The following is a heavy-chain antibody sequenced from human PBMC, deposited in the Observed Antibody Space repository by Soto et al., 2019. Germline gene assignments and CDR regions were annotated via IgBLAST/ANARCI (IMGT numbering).Heavy chain of an antibody. CDR3: ARVPHGRGYSYGYFDY. J-gene: IGHJ4*02. V-gene: IGHV4-31*03. Sequence: LTCTVSGGSISSGGYYWSWIRQHPGKGLEWIGYIYYSGSTYYNPSLKSRVTISVDTSKNQFSLKLSSVTAADTAVYYCARVPHGRGYSYGYFDYWGQGTLVTVSS. CDR2: IYYSGST. CDR1: GGSISSGGYY. D-gene: IGHD5-18*01.